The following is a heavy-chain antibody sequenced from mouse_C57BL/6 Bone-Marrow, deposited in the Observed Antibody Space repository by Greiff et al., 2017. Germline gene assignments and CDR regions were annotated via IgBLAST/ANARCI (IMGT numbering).Heavy chain of an antibody. CDR2: LLPGSGST. CDR3: ARRVRSSFFDY. V-gene: IGHV1-9*01. Sequence: QVQLQQSGAELMKPGASVKLSCQASGYTFTGYWIEWVKQRPGHGLEWIGELLPGSGSTNYTEKFKGKATFTRDTSSNTAYMQLSSLTTEDSAIYYCARRVRSSFFDYWGQGTTLTVSS. CDR1: GYTFTGYW. D-gene: IGHD1-1*01. J-gene: IGHJ2*01.